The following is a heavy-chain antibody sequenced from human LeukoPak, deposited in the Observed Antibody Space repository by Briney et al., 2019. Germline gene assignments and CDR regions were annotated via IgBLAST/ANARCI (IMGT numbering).Heavy chain of an antibody. CDR2: INPNSGGT. Sequence: ASVRVSCKASGYTFTDYYIHWVRQAPGQGLEWMGWINPNSGGTDYAQKFQGRVTMTRDTSISTAYMELSRLTSDDTAVYYCARGYCTGGSCYLSDYWGQGTLVTVSS. D-gene: IGHD2-15*01. CDR1: GYTFTDYY. CDR3: ARGYCTGGSCYLSDY. J-gene: IGHJ4*02. V-gene: IGHV1-2*02.